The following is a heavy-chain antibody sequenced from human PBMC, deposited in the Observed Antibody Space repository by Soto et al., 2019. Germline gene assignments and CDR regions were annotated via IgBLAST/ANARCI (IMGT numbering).Heavy chain of an antibody. CDR2: INTDGSEK. CDR1: GFSFSSYW. Sequence: EVYLVESGGGWVQPGGSLRLSCEASGFSFSSYWVSWVRQAPGKGPEWVANINTDGSEKYYGDSVKGRFTISRDNAKNSVSLQMNNLPADDTAVYYCARWYNWGQGTLVTVSS. J-gene: IGHJ4*02. CDR3: ARWYN. D-gene: IGHD1-20*01. V-gene: IGHV3-7*01.